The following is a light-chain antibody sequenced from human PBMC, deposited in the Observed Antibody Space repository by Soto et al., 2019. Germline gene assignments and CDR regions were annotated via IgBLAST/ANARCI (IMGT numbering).Light chain of an antibody. Sequence: EIVLTQSPVTLSLSPGQRATLSCRASQSVTSFLSWYQQKPGQAPRLLSYDVSNRATAIPARFSGSGSGTDFTLTISSLEPEDFAVYYCQQRSNWPLTFGGGTKVEIK. CDR1: QSVTSF. V-gene: IGKV3-11*01. J-gene: IGKJ4*01. CDR3: QQRSNWPLT. CDR2: DVS.